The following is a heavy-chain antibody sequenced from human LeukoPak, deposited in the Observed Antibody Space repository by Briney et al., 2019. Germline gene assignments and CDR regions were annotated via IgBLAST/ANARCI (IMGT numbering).Heavy chain of an antibody. CDR3: ARAGVPAANFDPWYYYYFYMDV. CDR1: GYSISSGYY. J-gene: IGHJ6*03. Sequence: SETLSLTCSVSGYSISSGYYWSWIRQPAGKGLEWIGRIHTSGSTNYNPSLKSRLTMSVDTSKNQFSLKLSSVTAADTAVYYCARAGVPAANFDPWYYYYFYMDVWGKGTTVTVSS. CDR2: IHTSGST. D-gene: IGHD2-2*01. V-gene: IGHV4-4*07.